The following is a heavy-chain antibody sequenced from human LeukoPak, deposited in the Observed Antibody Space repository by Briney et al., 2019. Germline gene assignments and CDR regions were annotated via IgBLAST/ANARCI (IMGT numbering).Heavy chain of an antibody. D-gene: IGHD5-12*01. CDR3: ASGDSGYDSSLDY. CDR1: GFTFSSYS. J-gene: IGHJ4*02. V-gene: IGHV3-48*01. CDR2: LSSSSSTI. Sequence: GGSLRLSCAASGFTFSSYSMNWVRQAPGKGLEWVSFLSSSSSTIYYADSVKGRFTISRDNAKNSLYLQMNSQRAEDTAVYYCASGDSGYDSSLDYWGQGTLVTVSS.